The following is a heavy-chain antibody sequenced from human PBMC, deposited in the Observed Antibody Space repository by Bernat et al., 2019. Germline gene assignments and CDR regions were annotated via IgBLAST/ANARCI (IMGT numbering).Heavy chain of an antibody. V-gene: IGHV3-33*01. CDR2: IWYDGSNK. CDR3: AGDHSAVHFDY. CDR1: GFTFSSYG. J-gene: IGHJ4*02. Sequence: QVQLVESGGGVVQPGRSLRLSCAASGFTFSSYGMHWVRQAPGKGLEWVAVIWYDGSNKYYADSVKGRFTISRDNSKNTLYLQMNSLRAEDTAVYYCAGDHSAVHFDYWGQGTLVTVSS. D-gene: IGHD6-6*01.